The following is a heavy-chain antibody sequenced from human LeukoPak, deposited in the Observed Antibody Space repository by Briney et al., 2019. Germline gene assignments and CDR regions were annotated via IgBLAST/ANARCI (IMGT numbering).Heavy chain of an antibody. D-gene: IGHD5-12*01. CDR3: AKGGGYEAQYYYYLDV. Sequence: GGSLRLSCAASGFTFSSYGMHWVRQAPGKGLEWVAFIRYDGSNKYYADSVKGRFTVSRDNSKNTLYLQMKSLRAEDTAVYYCAKGGGYEAQYYYYLDVWGKGTTVTISS. CDR2: IRYDGSNK. CDR1: GFTFSSYG. V-gene: IGHV3-30*02. J-gene: IGHJ6*03.